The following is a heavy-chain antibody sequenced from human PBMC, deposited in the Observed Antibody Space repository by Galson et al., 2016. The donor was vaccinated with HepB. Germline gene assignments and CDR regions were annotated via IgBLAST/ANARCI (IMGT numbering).Heavy chain of an antibody. CDR3: VRDFDY. CDR1: GFTFRTYA. Sequence: SLRLSCAASGFTFRTYAMSWVRQAPGRGLQWVSVIDDDGSNIYYADSVKGRFTISRDNSDYTLYLQMNNLRAEDTAIYYCVRDFDYWGQGTTVTVSS. J-gene: IGHJ4*03. V-gene: IGHV3-23*01. CDR2: IDDDGSNI.